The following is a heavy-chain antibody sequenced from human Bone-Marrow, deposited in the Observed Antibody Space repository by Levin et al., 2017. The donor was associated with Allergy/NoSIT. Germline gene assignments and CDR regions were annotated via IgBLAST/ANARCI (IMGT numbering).Heavy chain of an antibody. J-gene: IGHJ4*02. CDR3: ARENYDTSGQRLHFDS. CDR2: SSAYNGRT. D-gene: IGHD3-22*01. CDR1: GYTFTSYV. Sequence: PLASVKVSCKASGYTFTSYVISWVRQVPGQGLEWMGWSSAYNGRTKYVQNFEDRVNMTTDRSTSTAYMELRSLGSGDTAVYYCARENYDTSGQRLHFDSWGQGTLVTVSS. V-gene: IGHV1-18*01.